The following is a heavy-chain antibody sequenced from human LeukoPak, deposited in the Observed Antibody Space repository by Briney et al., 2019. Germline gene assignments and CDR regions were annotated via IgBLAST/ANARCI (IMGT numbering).Heavy chain of an antibody. Sequence: GESLKISCKGSGYIFTTHWIGWVRQMPGKGLEWMGIIYPGDSETRDSPSFQGQVTISADKSISTAYLQWSSLKASDTAMYFWASRGYSDPQSFDYGAQGPLVTVSS. V-gene: IGHV5-51*01. CDR2: IYPGDSET. J-gene: IGHJ4*02. D-gene: IGHD3-22*01. CDR3: ASRGYSDPQSFDY. CDR1: GYIFTTHW.